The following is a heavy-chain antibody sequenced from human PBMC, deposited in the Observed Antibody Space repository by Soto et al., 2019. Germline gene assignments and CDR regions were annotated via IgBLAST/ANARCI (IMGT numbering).Heavy chain of an antibody. CDR3: ARATYRVVIIKPNDAIDI. CDR2: INHSGST. CDR1: GGSFSGYY. J-gene: IGHJ3*02. V-gene: IGHV4-34*01. Sequence: PSETLSLTCAVYGGSFSGYYWSWIRQPPGKGLEWIGEINHSGSTNYNPSLKSRVTISVDTSKNQFSLKLSSVTAADTAVYYCARATYRVVIIKPNDAIDIWGQGSMVTVSS. D-gene: IGHD3-3*01.